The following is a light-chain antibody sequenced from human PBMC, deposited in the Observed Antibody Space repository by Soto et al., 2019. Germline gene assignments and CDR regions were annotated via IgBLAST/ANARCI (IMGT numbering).Light chain of an antibody. CDR2: GAS. CDR3: QQYNNWPPRYT. Sequence: EIVMTQSPATLSVSPGERATLSCRASQSVNSNLAWYQQKPGQAPRLLIYGASTRATGIPARFSGSGSGTEFTLTISSLQSEDLAVYYCQQYNNWPPRYTFGQGTKLEIK. V-gene: IGKV3-15*01. CDR1: QSVNSN. J-gene: IGKJ2*01.